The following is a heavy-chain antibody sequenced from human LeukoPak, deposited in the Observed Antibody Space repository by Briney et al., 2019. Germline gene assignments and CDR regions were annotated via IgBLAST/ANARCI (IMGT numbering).Heavy chain of an antibody. CDR3: AKSYCSSTSCYVRAFDI. CDR1: GFTFSSYA. CDR2: ISGSGGST. J-gene: IGHJ3*02. Sequence: GGSLRLSRAASGFTFSSYAMSWVRQAPGKGLEWVSAISGSGGSTYYADSVKGRFTISRDNAKNSLYLQMNSLRAEDTAVYYCAKSYCSSTSCYVRAFDIWGQGTMVTVSS. D-gene: IGHD2-2*01. V-gene: IGHV3-23*01.